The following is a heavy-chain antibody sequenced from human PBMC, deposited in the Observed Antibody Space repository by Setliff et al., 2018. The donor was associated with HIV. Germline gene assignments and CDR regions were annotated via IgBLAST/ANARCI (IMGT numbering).Heavy chain of an antibody. CDR3: ARIGDTSGYYFYIFDL. CDR2: ISPDDSDT. D-gene: IGHD3-22*01. J-gene: IGHJ3*01. CDR1: GCVFTNYW. V-gene: IGHV5-51*01. Sequence: GESLKISCKSSGCVFTNYWIGWVRQMPGKGLEWMGIISPDDSDTRYSPSFQGQVTISADESTSTAYLQWTGLKASDTAMYYCARIGDTSGYYFYIFDLWGQGTMVTVSS.